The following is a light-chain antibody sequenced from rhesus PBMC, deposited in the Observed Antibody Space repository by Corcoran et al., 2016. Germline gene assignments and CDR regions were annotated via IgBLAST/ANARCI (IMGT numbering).Light chain of an antibody. J-gene: IGKJ1*01. Sequence: DIQMTQSPSSLSASVGDRVTITCRASQGIATDLAWYQQKPGETPKLLIYETSTLQSGIPSRLRGSGSGTEFTLTSNSLQSEDCATYYCQHYYSFPWTFGQGTKVEIK. CDR3: QHYYSFPWT. CDR1: QGIATD. V-gene: IGKV1-25*01. CDR2: ETS.